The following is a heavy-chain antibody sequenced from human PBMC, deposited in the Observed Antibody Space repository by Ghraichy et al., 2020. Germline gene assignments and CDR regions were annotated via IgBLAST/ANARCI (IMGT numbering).Heavy chain of an antibody. CDR1: GFTFSSYA. CDR3: AKDPYLCSGGSCYSEF. V-gene: IGHV3-23*01. CDR2: ISGSGGST. Sequence: GGSLRLSCAASGFTFSSYAMSWVRQAPGKGLEWVSAISGSGGSTYYADSVKGRFTISRDNSKNTLYLQMNSLRAEDTAVYYCAKDPYLCSGGSCYSEFWGQGTLVTVSS. D-gene: IGHD2-15*01. J-gene: IGHJ4*02.